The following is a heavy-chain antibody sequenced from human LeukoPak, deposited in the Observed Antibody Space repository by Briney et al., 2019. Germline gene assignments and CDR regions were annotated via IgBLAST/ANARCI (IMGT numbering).Heavy chain of an antibody. CDR2: IYYSGST. V-gene: IGHV4-59*01. CDR1: GGSISSYY. J-gene: IGHJ4*02. D-gene: IGHD3-10*01. CDR3: ARDNMVRGAHTSHVSDY. Sequence: SETLSLTCTVSGGSISSYYWSWIRQPPGKGLEWIGYIYYSGSTNYNPSLKSRVTISVDTSKNQFSLKLSSVTAADTAVYYCARDNMVRGAHTSHVSDYWGQGTLVTVSS.